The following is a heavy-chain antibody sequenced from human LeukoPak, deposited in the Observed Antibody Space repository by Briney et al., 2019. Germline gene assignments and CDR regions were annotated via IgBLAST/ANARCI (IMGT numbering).Heavy chain of an antibody. V-gene: IGHV3-23*01. CDR2: ITGSGDYT. J-gene: IGHJ4*02. Sequence: GGSLRLSCAASGFSFGSHPMNWVRQAPGKGLEWVSGITGSGDYTYYIDSVQGRFTISRDNSKNMLFLQMNSLRAEDTAVYYCARGAMAARLYYFDYWGRGILVTVSS. D-gene: IGHD5-24*01. CDR3: ARGAMAARLYYFDY. CDR1: GFSFGSHP.